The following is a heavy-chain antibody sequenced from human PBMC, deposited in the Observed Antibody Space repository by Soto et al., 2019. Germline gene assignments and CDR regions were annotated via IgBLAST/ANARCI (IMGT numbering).Heavy chain of an antibody. Sequence: LRLSCAASGFTLSDHYTDWVRHAPGKGLEWVGRTTNRAKSYTAEYAAAVTGRFTISRDDSHMYLQMVSLKTEDTAVYYGGREGDSSGPDFDYWGQGTLVTVS. D-gene: IGHD3-22*01. CDR3: GREGDSSGPDFDY. J-gene: IGHJ4*02. CDR2: TTNRAKSYTA. CDR1: GFTLSDHY. V-gene: IGHV3-72*01.